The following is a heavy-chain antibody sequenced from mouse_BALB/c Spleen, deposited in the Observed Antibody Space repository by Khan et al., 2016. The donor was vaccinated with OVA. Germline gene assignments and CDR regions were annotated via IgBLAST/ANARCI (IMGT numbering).Heavy chain of an antibody. Sequence: QIQLVQSGPELKKPGETVKISCKASGYTFTNYGMNWVKQAPGKGLKWMGWINTYTGEPTYADDFKGRFAFSLETSASTAYLQINSLTNEDTATYVCARNGNYWYFDVWGAGTTVTVSS. CDR1: GYTFTNYG. V-gene: IGHV9-3-1*01. D-gene: IGHD2-1*01. CDR2: INTYTGEP. J-gene: IGHJ1*01. CDR3: ARNGNYWYFDV.